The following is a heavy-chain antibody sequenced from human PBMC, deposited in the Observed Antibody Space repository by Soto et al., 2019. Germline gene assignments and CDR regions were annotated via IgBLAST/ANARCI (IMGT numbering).Heavy chain of an antibody. V-gene: IGHV3-23*01. CDR1: GFTFSSYA. CDR2: ISGSGGST. D-gene: IGHD1-26*01. J-gene: IGHJ4*02. Sequence: EVQLLESGGGLVQPGGSLRLSCAASGFTFSSYAMRWVRQAPVKGLEWGSAISGSGGSTYYADSVKGRFTISRDNSKNTLYLQMNSLIAEDTAVYYCARRGSGSYYDYWGQGTLVTVSS. CDR3: ARRGSGSYYDY.